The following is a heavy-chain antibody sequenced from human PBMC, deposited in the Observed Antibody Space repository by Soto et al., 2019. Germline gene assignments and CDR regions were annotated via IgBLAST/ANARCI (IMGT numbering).Heavy chain of an antibody. CDR3: ARATDTTFGLARGGFDV. CDR1: GFTFSHHA. D-gene: IGHD3-3*02. V-gene: IGHV3-23*01. J-gene: IGHJ3*01. Sequence: EVQLLESGGGLVQPGGSLSLSCVASGFTFSHHAMGWVRQAPGKGLEWVSIISGSGASTSYADAVKGRFTISRDNSKSTLCLSVNGLSGEDTAVYYCARATDTTFGLARGGFDVWGQGTMDTVSS. CDR2: ISGSGAST.